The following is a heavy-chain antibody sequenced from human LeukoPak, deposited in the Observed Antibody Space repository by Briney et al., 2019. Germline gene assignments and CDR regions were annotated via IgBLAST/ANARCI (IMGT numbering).Heavy chain of an antibody. Sequence: ASVKVSCKASGYTSTSYDINWVRQATGQGLEWMGWMNPNSGNTGYAQKFQGRVTMTRNTSISTAYMELSSLRSEDTAVYYCARKKPGYYDFWSGYSVDFDYWGQGTLVTVSS. CDR2: MNPNSGNT. V-gene: IGHV1-8*01. CDR1: GYTSTSYD. D-gene: IGHD3-3*01. J-gene: IGHJ4*02. CDR3: ARKKPGYYDFWSGYSVDFDY.